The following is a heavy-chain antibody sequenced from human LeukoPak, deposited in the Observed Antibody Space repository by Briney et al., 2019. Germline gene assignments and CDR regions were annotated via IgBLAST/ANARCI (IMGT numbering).Heavy chain of an antibody. CDR3: ARDNLDSSGYSAFDI. Sequence: GASVKVSCKASGYTFTSYGISWVRQAPGQGLEWMGWISAYNGNTNYAQKLQGRVTMTTDTSTSTAYMELSRLRSDDTAVYYCARDNLDSSGYSAFDIWGQGTMVTVSS. D-gene: IGHD3-22*01. CDR2: ISAYNGNT. V-gene: IGHV1-18*01. CDR1: GYTFTSYG. J-gene: IGHJ3*02.